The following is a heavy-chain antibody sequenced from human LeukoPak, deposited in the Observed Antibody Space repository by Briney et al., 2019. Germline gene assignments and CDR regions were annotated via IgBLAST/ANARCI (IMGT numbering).Heavy chain of an antibody. J-gene: IGHJ4*02. CDR3: ARKYSTLGFDY. D-gene: IGHD6-6*01. CDR1: GGSISSGGYY. CDR2: IYYSGST. Sequence: PSETLSLTCTVSGGSISSGGYYWSWIRQHPGKGLEWIGYIYYSGSTYYNPSLKSRVTISVDTSKNQFSLKLSSVTAADTAVYYCARKYSTLGFDYWGQGTLVTVSS. V-gene: IGHV4-61*08.